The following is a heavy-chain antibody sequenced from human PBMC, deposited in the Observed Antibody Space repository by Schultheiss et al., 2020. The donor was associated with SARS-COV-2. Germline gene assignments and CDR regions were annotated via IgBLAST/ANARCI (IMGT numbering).Heavy chain of an antibody. CDR3: ARGPLGIAAAGTSHY. J-gene: IGHJ4*02. Sequence: ASVKVSCKASGYTFTSYYMHWVRQAPGQGLEWMVWINPNSGGTNYAQKFQGRVTMTRDTSISTAYMELSRLRSDDTAVYYCARGPLGIAAAGTSHYWGQGTLVTVSS. CDR2: INPNSGGT. V-gene: IGHV1-2*02. D-gene: IGHD6-13*01. CDR1: GYTFTSYY.